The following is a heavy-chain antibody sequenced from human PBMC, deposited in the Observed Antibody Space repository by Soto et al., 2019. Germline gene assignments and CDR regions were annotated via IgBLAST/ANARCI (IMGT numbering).Heavy chain of an antibody. D-gene: IGHD3-16*01. CDR3: AMVDVYVPPSPQDV. CDR2: INTYNGNT. J-gene: IGHJ6*02. CDR1: GYTFTRYG. Sequence: QVQLVQSGAEVKNPGASVKVSCKASGYTFTRYGIGWARQAPGQGLEWMGWINTYNGNTNYAQNVQGRDTLTTDTSTRTAYMELRSLRSNDTAIYDCAMVDVYVPPSPQDVWGQGTTVIVSS. V-gene: IGHV1-18*01.